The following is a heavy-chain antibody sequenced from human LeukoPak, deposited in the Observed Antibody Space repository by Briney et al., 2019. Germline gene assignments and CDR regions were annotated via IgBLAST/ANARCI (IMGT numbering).Heavy chain of an antibody. J-gene: IGHJ5*02. D-gene: IGHD3-10*01. CDR3: ARDEDWVRGVIAWGPKRQKAGKYFDT. V-gene: IGHV4-4*07. CDR1: GASMSNYA. CDR2: ISVTGAT. Sequence: PSETLSLTCTVSGASMSNYAWNWIRHPAGKGLEWIGRISVTGATDYHPSLRGRVTLSINPSMNQFSLNLNFVTAADTATYYCARDEDWVRGVIAWGPKRQKAGKYFDTWGQGTRVIVSS.